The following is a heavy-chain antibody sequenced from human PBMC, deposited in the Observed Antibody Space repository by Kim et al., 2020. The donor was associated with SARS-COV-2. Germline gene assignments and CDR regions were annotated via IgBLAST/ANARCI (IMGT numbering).Heavy chain of an antibody. J-gene: IGHJ4*02. D-gene: IGHD3-16*02. Sequence: SLKSRVTISVDTSKNQFSLKLSSVTAADTAVYYCARARLGELSLVGYFDYWGQGTLVTVSS. V-gene: IGHV4-34*01. CDR3: ARARLGELSLVGYFDY.